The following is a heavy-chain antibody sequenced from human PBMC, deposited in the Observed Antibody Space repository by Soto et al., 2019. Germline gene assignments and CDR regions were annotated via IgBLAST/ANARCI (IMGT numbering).Heavy chain of an antibody. CDR3: ARPVAEAYSDAFDI. CDR2: IYSGGNT. V-gene: IGHV3-66*01. J-gene: IGHJ3*02. Sequence: QVVESGGGLVHSGGSLRLSCAASGFTVSTNNMNWVRQAPGKGLECVSVIYSGGNTYYTDSVKGRFIVSRDNSKNAVFLQMNILRYDDTAVYYCARPVAEAYSDAFDIWGQGTMVTVSS. CDR1: GFTVSTNN. D-gene: IGHD6-19*01.